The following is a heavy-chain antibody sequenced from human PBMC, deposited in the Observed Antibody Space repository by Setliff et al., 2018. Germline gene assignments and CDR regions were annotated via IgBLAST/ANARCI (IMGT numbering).Heavy chain of an antibody. D-gene: IGHD2-15*01. Sequence: GESLKISCAASGFTFSNYRMHWVRQAPGKGLEWVAVIWDDGGNKYHADSVKGRFTISRDNSKNTLYLQMNSLRPEDTAVYYCARTCSGSGCYAGLESWGQGTPVTVSS. CDR1: GFTFSNYR. V-gene: IGHV3-33*08. CDR3: ARTCSGSGCYAGLES. J-gene: IGHJ4*02. CDR2: IWDDGGNK.